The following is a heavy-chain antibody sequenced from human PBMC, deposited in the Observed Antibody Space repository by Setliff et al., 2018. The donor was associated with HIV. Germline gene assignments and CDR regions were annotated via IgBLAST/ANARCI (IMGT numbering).Heavy chain of an antibody. J-gene: IGHJ4*02. CDR1: GGSTTGYH. CDR3: ARSIYGSRTYPLDI. Sequence: TLSLTCSVSGGSTTGYHWNWIRQPAGKGLEWIGRMYYTGNTDYNPSLKSRVIMSIDTSKDQFSLNLNSVTAADTAVYYCARSIYGSRTYPLDIWGQGILVTVSS. V-gene: IGHV4-4*07. CDR2: MYYTGNT. D-gene: IGHD3-10*01.